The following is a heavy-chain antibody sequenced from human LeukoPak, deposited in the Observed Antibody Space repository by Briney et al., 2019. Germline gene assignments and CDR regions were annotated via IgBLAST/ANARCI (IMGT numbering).Heavy chain of an antibody. CDR1: GYTFTDYY. CDR3: ATGEQQLVQDY. Sequence: ASVKVSCKVSGYTFTDYYMHWVQQAPGKGLEWMGLVDPEDGETIYAEKFLGRVTIIADTSTDTAYMELSSLRSEDTAVYYCATGEQQLVQDYWGQGTLVTVSS. D-gene: IGHD6-13*01. CDR2: VDPEDGET. J-gene: IGHJ4*02. V-gene: IGHV1-69-2*01.